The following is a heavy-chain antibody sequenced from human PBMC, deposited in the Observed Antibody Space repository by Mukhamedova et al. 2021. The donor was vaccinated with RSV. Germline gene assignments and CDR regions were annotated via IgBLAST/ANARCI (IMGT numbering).Heavy chain of an antibody. Sequence: SDGSSISYAGFVKGRFTISRDNGKNTLYLQMNSLRDEDTAVYYCARDGVPYYYDSSAYDRYSDYWGQGILVTVSS. CDR3: ARDGVPYYYDSSAYDRYSDY. J-gene: IGHJ4*02. CDR2: SDGSSI. D-gene: IGHD3-22*01. V-gene: IGHV3-74*01.